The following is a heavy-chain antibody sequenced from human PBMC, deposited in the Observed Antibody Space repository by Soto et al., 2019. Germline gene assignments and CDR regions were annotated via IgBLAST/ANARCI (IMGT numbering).Heavy chain of an antibody. CDR3: AKRGAVVIGTPWFDP. CDR2: ITSSGETT. V-gene: IGHV3-23*01. Sequence: EVQLLESGGGLVQPGGSLRLSCVASGFTFSNYAMSWVRQAPGKGLKWVSAITSSGETTYYADSVKGRFTISRDNSKNTLYLQVNSLGGEDRAVYYCAKRGAVVIGTPWFDPWGQGTLVTVSS. J-gene: IGHJ5*02. D-gene: IGHD2-21*01. CDR1: GFTFSNYA.